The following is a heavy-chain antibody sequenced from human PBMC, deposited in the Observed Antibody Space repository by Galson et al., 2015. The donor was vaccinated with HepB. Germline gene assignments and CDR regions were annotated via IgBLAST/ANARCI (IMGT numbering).Heavy chain of an antibody. V-gene: IGHV3-7*03. D-gene: IGHD6-13*01. Sequence: SLRLSCAASGFTFSYYHMNWVRQAPGKGLEWVANIRGDGGEKYYVDSVKGRFTISRGNARNSLYLQMNSLRAEDTAVYYCARGRSRAYWGQGTLVTVSS. CDR2: IRGDGGEK. CDR3: ARGRSRAY. J-gene: IGHJ4*02. CDR1: GFTFSYYH.